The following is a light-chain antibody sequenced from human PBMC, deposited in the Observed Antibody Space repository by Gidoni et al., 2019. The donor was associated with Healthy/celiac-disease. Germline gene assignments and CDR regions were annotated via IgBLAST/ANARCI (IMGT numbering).Light chain of an antibody. CDR1: QSISSW. V-gene: IGKV1-5*03. CDR3: QQYNSYRT. Sequence: DIQMTQSPYTLSASVGDRVTITCRASQSISSWLAWYQQKPGKAPKLLIYKASSLESGVPSRFSGSGSGTEFTLTISSLQPDDFATYYCQQYNSYRTFXXXTKVEIK. CDR2: KAS. J-gene: IGKJ1*01.